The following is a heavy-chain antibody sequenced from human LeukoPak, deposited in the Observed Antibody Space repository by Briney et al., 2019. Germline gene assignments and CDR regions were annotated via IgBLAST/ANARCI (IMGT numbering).Heavy chain of an antibody. CDR3: AKDSLFTYYDILTGYFDY. CDR1: GFTVTTNY. Sequence: GGSLRLSCAASGFTVTTNYMSWVRQAPGKGLEWVAVISYDGSNKYYADSVKGRFTISRDNSKNTLYLQMNSLRAEDTAVYYCAKDSLFTYYDILTGYFDYWGQGTLVTVSS. CDR2: ISYDGSNK. V-gene: IGHV3-30*18. J-gene: IGHJ4*02. D-gene: IGHD3-9*01.